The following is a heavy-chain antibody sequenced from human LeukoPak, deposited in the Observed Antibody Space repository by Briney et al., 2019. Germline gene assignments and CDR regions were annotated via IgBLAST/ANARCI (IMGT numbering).Heavy chain of an antibody. D-gene: IGHD6-19*01. CDR2: ISGSGSTT. CDR1: GFTFTNYA. J-gene: IGHJ2*01. V-gene: IGHV3-23*01. CDR3: AKDGTSGWNGIVWDSAL. Sequence: GGSLRLACAASGFTFTNYAVSWVRQAPQRGLEWVSSISGSGSTTYYADSLKGRFTISRDNSKNTVYLQMNSLEAEDTAVYYCAKDGTSGWNGIVWDSALCGRGTLVSVSS.